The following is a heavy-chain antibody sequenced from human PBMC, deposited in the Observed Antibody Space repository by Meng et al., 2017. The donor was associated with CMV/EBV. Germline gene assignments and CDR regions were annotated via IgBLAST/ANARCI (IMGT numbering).Heavy chain of an antibody. CDR3: AKESYCSSTSCEGYYYYYGMDV. Sequence: LSLTGEASGFTFDDYAMHWVRHAQGKGREGVSGISWKSGSIGYADSVKGRFTISRDNAKNSLYLQMNSLRAEDTALYYCAKESYCSSTSCEGYYYYYGMDVWGQGTTVTVSS. CDR2: ISWKSGSI. CDR1: GFTFDDYA. J-gene: IGHJ6*02. D-gene: IGHD2-2*01. V-gene: IGHV3-9*01.